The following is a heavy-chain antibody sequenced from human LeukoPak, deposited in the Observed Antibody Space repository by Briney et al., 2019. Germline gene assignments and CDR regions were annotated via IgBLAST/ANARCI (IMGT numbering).Heavy chain of an antibody. V-gene: IGHV3-74*01. CDR3: ACAPDTIDY. CDR2: INGDATST. Sequence: GGSLRLSCAASGFTLTSYWMHWVRQAPGKGLVWVSRINGDATSTSYADSVKVRFTISRDNAKNTLYLQMNSLRAEDTAVYYCACAPDTIDYWGQGTLVTVSS. CDR1: GFTLTSYW. J-gene: IGHJ4*02.